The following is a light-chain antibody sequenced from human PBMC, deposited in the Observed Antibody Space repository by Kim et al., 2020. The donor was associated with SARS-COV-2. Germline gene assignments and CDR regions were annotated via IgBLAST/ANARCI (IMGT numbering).Light chain of an antibody. Sequence: GKRVNISCSGSRSNIGSNYVYWYQQLPGTAPKLLIHSNDQRPSGVPDRFSGSKSGTSASLAISGLRSGDEADYYCAAWDASLSGWVFGGGTQLTVL. J-gene: IGLJ3*02. CDR1: RSNIGSNY. CDR2: SND. V-gene: IGLV1-47*02. CDR3: AAWDASLSGWV.